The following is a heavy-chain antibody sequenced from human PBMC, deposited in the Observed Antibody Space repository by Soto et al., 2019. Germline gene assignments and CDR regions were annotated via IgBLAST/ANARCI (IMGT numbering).Heavy chain of an antibody. CDR1: GFTFSSYG. J-gene: IGHJ6*02. CDR3: ARDRNRITILTRGEGMDV. D-gene: IGHD3-10*01. V-gene: IGHV3-33*01. Sequence: QVQLVESGGGVVQPGRSLRLSCAASGFTFSSYGMHWVRQAPGKGLEWVAVIWYDGSNKYYADSVKGRFTISRDNSKNTLYLQMNSLRAEDTAVYYCARDRNRITILTRGEGMDVWGQGTTVTVSS. CDR2: IWYDGSNK.